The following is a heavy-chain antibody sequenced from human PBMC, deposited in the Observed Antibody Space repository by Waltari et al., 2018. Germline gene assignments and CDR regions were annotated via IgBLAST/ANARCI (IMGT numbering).Heavy chain of an antibody. D-gene: IGHD4-17*01. J-gene: IGHJ6*03. CDR1: GYTFTSYY. CDR3: ARDRAATVTTLAIYYYYYMDV. CDR2: INPSGGST. V-gene: IGHV1-46*01. Sequence: QVQLVQSGAEVKKPGASVKVSCKASGYTFTSYYMHWVRQAPGQGLEWMGIINPSGGSTSYAQKFQGRVTMTRDTSTSTVYMELSSLRAEDTAVYYCARDRAATVTTLAIYYYYYMDVWGKGTTVTVSS.